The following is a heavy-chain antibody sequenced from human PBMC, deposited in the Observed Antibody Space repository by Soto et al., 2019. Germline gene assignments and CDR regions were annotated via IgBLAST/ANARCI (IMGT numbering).Heavy chain of an antibody. CDR2: IYPGDSDT. CDR3: ARSGGSRPGYGDYDAFDI. V-gene: IGHV5-51*01. J-gene: IGHJ3*02. CDR1: GYSFTSYW. D-gene: IGHD4-17*01. Sequence: PGESLKISCKGSGYSFTSYWIGWVRQMPGKGLEWMGIIYPGDSDTRYSPSFQGQVTISADKSISTAYPQWSSLKASDTAMYYCARSGGSRPGYGDYDAFDIWGQGTMVTVSS.